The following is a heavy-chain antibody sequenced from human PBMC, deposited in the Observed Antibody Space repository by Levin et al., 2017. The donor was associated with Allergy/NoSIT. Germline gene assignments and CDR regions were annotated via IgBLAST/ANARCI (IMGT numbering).Heavy chain of an antibody. CDR3: ARLSRGAAAGFDY. CDR2: IYSSGST. D-gene: IGHD6-13*01. V-gene: IGHV4-59*08. Sequence: SETLSLTCTVSGGSISSYYWSWNRQPPGKGLEWIGYIYSSGSTNYYPSLKSRVTISVDTSKNQFSLKLSSVTAADTAVYYCARLSRGAAAGFDYWGQGTLVTVSS. CDR1: GGSISSYY. J-gene: IGHJ4*02.